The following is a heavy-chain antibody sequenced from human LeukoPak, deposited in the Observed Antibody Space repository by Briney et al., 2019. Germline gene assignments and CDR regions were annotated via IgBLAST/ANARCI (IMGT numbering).Heavy chain of an antibody. J-gene: IGHJ4*02. Sequence: PGGSLRLSCAVSGFTVSSNYMTWVRQAPGKGLEWVSVFYSGGDKYYADSVKGRFTISRDNSKDTLYLQMNSLRAEDTAVYYCARDRRYCSGDSCYSGVDYWGQGTLVTVSS. CDR1: GFTVSSNY. CDR2: FYSGGDK. V-gene: IGHV3-53*01. CDR3: ARDRRYCSGDSCYSGVDY. D-gene: IGHD2-15*01.